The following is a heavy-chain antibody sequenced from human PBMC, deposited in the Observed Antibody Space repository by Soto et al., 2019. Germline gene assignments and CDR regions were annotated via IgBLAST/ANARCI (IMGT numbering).Heavy chain of an antibody. CDR3: AHLYGYFDQFAHFYF. CDR1: GFSLSTSGVG. D-gene: IGHD3-9*01. CDR2: IYWDDDK. Sequence: SGPTLVNPTQTLTLTCTFSGFSLSTSGVGVGWIRQPPGKALEWLALIYWDDDKRYSPSLKSRLTTTKDTSKNQVVLTMTNMDPVDTATYYCAHLYGYFDQFAHFYFWGQGTLVTVSS. V-gene: IGHV2-5*02. J-gene: IGHJ1*01.